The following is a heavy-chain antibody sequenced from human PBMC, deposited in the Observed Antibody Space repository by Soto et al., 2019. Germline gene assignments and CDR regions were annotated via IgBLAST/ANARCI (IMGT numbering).Heavy chain of an antibody. CDR2: INHSGST. J-gene: IGHJ6*02. V-gene: IGHV4-34*01. D-gene: IGHD3-3*01. CDR3: ARAWVTIFGVVIMYYYGMDV. CDR1: GGSFIGYY. Sequence: PSETLSLTCAVYGGSFIGYYWSWIRQPPGKGLEWIGEINHSGSTNYNPSLKSRVTISVDTSKNQFSLKLSSVTAADTAVYYCARAWVTIFGVVIMYYYGMDVWGQGTTVTVSS.